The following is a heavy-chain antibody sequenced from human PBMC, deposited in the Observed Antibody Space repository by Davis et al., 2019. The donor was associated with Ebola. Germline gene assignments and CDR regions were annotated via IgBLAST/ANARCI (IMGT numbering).Heavy chain of an antibody. Sequence: PGGSLRLSCAAASGIAFSIHWIPCVRQAPGQGLEWVANIRQDGGETYYEDSVKGRFAITRDNAKNSLYLQMSGLRAEDTALYYCERVATDWFDPWGQGTRVTVSS. CDR3: ERVATDWFDP. J-gene: IGHJ5*02. CDR1: GIAFSIHW. V-gene: IGHV3-7*01. CDR2: IRQDGGET.